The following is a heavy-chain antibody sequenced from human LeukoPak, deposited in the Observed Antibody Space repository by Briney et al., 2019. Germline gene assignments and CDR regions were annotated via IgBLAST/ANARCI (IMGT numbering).Heavy chain of an antibody. CDR1: GFAFSSYG. V-gene: IGHV3-30*02. D-gene: IGHD2-15*01. J-gene: IGHJ6*03. Sequence: GGSLRLSCAAAGFAFSSYGMHWVRQAPGKGLERVADIHSDSTTEDYADSVKGRFTISRDNSKNTLYLQMNSLRAEDTAVYYCAKDSLYCSGGSCSGNYYYYYMDVWGKGTTVTVSS. CDR2: IHSDSTTE. CDR3: AKDSLYCSGGSCSGNYYYYYMDV.